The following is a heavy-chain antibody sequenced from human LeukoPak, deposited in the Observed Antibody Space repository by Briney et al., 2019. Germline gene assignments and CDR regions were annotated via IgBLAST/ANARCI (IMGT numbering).Heavy chain of an antibody. J-gene: IGHJ4*02. CDR1: GYTLTELS. CDR3: ARGSIAAAGLLFDY. V-gene: IGHV1-46*01. D-gene: IGHD6-13*01. CDR2: INPSGGST. Sequence: ASVKVSCKVSGYTLTELSMHWVRQAPGQGLEWMGIINPSGGSTSYAQKFQGRVTMTRDTSTSTVYMELSSLRSEDTAVYYCARGSIAAAGLLFDYWGQGTLVTVSS.